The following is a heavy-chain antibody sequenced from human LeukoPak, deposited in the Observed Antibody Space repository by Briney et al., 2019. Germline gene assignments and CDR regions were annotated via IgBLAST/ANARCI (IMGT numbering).Heavy chain of an antibody. Sequence: ETLSLICSVSGDSISMHYWSWVRQAPGKGLEWVANIKQDGSEKYYVDSVKGRFTISRDNAKNSLYLQMNSLRAEDTAVYYCARDEVLYPYDILTGYDYWGQGTLVTVSS. CDR3: ARDEVLYPYDILTGYDY. V-gene: IGHV3-7*01. J-gene: IGHJ4*02. CDR2: IKQDGSEK. D-gene: IGHD3-9*01. CDR1: GDSISMHY.